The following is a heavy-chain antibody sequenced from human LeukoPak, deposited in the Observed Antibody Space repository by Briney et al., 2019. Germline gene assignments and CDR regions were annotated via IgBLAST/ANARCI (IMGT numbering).Heavy chain of an antibody. D-gene: IGHD3-22*01. J-gene: IGHJ5*02. CDR1: GVSFSGYY. CDR3: ARYYYYDSSGYYYEGSYNWFDP. V-gene: IGHV4-34*01. CDR2: INHSGST. Sequence: SETLSLTCAVYGVSFSGYYWSWIRQPPGKGLEWIGEINHSGSTNYNPSLKSRVTISVDTSKNQFSLKLSSVTAADTAVYYCARYYYYDSSGYYYEGSYNWFDPWGQGTLVTVSS.